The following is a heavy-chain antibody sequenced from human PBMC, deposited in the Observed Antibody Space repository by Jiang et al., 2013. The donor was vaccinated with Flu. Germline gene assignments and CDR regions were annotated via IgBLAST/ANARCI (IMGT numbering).Heavy chain of an antibody. J-gene: IGHJ1*01. CDR3: ARGHLRRDGYNDAEYFQH. CDR1: GFTVSSNY. V-gene: IGHV3-53*01. Sequence: VQLVESGGGVVQPGRSLRLSCAASGFTVSSNYMSWVRQAPGKGLEWVSVIYSGGSTYYADSVKGRFTISRDNSKNTLYLQMNSLRAEDTAVYYCARGHLRRDGYNDAEYFQHWGQGTLVTVSS. CDR2: IYSGGST. D-gene: IGHD5-24*01.